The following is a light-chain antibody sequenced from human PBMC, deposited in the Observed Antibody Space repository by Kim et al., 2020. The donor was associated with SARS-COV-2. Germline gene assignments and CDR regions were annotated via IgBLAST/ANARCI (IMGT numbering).Light chain of an antibody. V-gene: IGLV3-21*04. CDR3: QVWDSNNDHRGV. J-gene: IGLJ3*02. CDR2: YDS. Sequence: SYELTQPPSVSVAPGKTATITCGGNNIGSKSVHWYQQKPGQAPVLVIYYDSDRPSGIPERFSGSNSGNTATLTISRVEAGDEADYYCQVWDSNNDHRGVFGGGTQLTVL. CDR1: NIGSKS.